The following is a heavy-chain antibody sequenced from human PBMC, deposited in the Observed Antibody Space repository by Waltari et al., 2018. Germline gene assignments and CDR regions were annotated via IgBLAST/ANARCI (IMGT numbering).Heavy chain of an antibody. D-gene: IGHD6-13*01. CDR1: GFTFSSYE. V-gene: IGHV3-48*03. J-gene: IGHJ4*02. CDR3: AREVASAGTDYYFDY. CDR2: ISSSGSPI. Sequence: EVQLVESGGGLVQPGGSLRLSCEASGFTFSSYEMNWVRQAPGKGLEWVSYISSSGSPIYYADSVKGRFTISRDNAKSSLYLQMNSLRAEDTAVYYCAREVASAGTDYYFDYWGQGTLVTVSS.